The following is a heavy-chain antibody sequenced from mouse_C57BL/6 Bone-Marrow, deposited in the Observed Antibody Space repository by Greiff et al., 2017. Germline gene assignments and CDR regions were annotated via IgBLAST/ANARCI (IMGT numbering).Heavy chain of an antibody. V-gene: IGHV14-3*01. CDR1: GFNIKNTY. Sequence: VQLQQSVAELVRPGASVKLSCTASGFNIKNTYMHWVKQRPEQGLEWIGRIDPANGNTKYAPKFQGKATITADTSSNTAYLQLSSLTSEDTAIYYCARAIYYDYDGYYFDDWGQGTTLTVSS. J-gene: IGHJ2*01. D-gene: IGHD2-4*01. CDR2: IDPANGNT. CDR3: ARAIYYDYDGYYFDD.